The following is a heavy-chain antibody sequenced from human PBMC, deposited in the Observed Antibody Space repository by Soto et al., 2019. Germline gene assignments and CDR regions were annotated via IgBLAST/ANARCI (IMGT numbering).Heavy chain of an antibody. CDR3: AREAPLDFWSGYYFDY. CDR2: ISAYNGNT. Sequence: QVQLVQSGAEVKKPGASVKVSCKASGYTFTSYGISWVRQAPGQGLEWMGWISAYNGNTNYAQQLQGRVTMTTDTSTSTAYRELRSLRSVDTAVYYCAREAPLDFWSGYYFDYWGQGTLVTVSS. J-gene: IGHJ4*02. V-gene: IGHV1-18*04. CDR1: GYTFTSYG. D-gene: IGHD3-3*01.